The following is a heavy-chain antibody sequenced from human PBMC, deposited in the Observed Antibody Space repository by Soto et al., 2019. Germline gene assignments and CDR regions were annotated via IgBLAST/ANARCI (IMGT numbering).Heavy chain of an antibody. CDR1: GFTFSSYA. Sequence: GGSLRLSCAASGFTFSSYAMHWVRQAPGKGLEWVAVISYDGSNKYYADSVKGRFTISRDNSKNTLYLQMNSLRAEDTAVYYCATSSSAYSSSSYYYYGMDGWGKGTTVT. D-gene: IGHD6-6*01. CDR3: ATSSSAYSSSSYYYYGMDG. J-gene: IGHJ6*04. CDR2: ISYDGSNK. V-gene: IGHV3-30-3*01.